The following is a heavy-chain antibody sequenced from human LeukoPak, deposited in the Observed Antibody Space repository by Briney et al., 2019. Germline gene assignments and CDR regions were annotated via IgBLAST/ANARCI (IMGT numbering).Heavy chain of an antibody. D-gene: IGHD6-13*01. CDR3: ARAHVLRSSSRSFQH. J-gene: IGHJ1*01. CDR1: GYTFTAYF. CDR2: INPSSGRT. Sequence: ASVKVSCKASGYTFTAYFIYWVXQXPGQGLEWVGWINPSSGRTNSAQKLKGRVTMTRDTSISRAYMELSSLRSDDTAVYYCARAHVLRSSSRSFQHWGQGTLVSVAS. V-gene: IGHV1-2*02.